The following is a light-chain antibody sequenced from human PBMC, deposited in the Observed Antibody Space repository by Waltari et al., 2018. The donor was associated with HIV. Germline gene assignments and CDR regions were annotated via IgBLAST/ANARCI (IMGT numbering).Light chain of an antibody. J-gene: IGLJ2*01. V-gene: IGLV1-44*01. Sequence: QSVLTQPPSASGTPGQRVPISCSGSSSNIGSNTVNWYQQLPGPAPKLLIYSNNQRPSGVPDRFSGSKSGTSASLAISGLQSEDEADYYCAAWDDSLNGHVVFGGGTKLTVL. CDR2: SNN. CDR1: SSNIGSNT. CDR3: AAWDDSLNGHVV.